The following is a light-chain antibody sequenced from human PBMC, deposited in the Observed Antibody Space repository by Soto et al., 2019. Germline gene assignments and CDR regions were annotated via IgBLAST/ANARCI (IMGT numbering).Light chain of an antibody. J-gene: IGLJ1*01. V-gene: IGLV1-44*01. CDR1: RSNIGSKT. CDR2: SNN. Sequence: QSVLTQPPSASGTPGQRVTISCSGSRSNIGSKTVNWYQQLPGTAPKLLIYSNNQRPSGVPDRFSGSKSGTSASLVISGLQSEDDADYYCATWDDSLNGLFGTGTKLTVL. CDR3: ATWDDSLNGL.